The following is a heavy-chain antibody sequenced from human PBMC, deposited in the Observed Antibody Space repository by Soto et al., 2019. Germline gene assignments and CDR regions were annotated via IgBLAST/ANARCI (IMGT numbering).Heavy chain of an antibody. CDR2: IYYSGST. V-gene: IGHV4-59*01. CDR1: GGSISSYY. Sequence: SETLSLTCTVSGGSISSYYCSWIRQPPGKGLEWIGYIYYSGSTNYNPSLKSRVTISVDTSKNQFSLKLSSVTAADTAVYYCARTRRINYYDSSGYYYYYYGMDVWGQGTTVTVSS. CDR3: ARTRRINYYDSSGYYYYYYGMDV. D-gene: IGHD3-22*01. J-gene: IGHJ6*02.